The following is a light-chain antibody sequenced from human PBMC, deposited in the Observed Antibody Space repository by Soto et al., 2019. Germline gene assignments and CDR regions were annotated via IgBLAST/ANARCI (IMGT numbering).Light chain of an antibody. J-gene: IGKJ1*01. V-gene: IGKV3-15*01. Sequence: EIWMTQSPATLSVSPGERATLSCRASQSVSSDLAWYQQKPGQAPRLLIYGASTRATGIPARFSGSGSGTEFALTISSLQSEDFAVYYCQQCNNWPRTFGQGTKVDIK. CDR3: QQCNNWPRT. CDR1: QSVSSD. CDR2: GAS.